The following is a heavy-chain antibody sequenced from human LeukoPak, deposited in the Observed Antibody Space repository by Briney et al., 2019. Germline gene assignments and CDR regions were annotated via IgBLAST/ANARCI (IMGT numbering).Heavy chain of an antibody. D-gene: IGHD3-22*01. CDR2: IYYSGNT. Sequence: KPSETLSLTCTVSGGSISSSSYYWGWIRQPPGKGLEWIGSIYYSGNTYSNPSLKSRVTISVDTSKNQFSLKLSSVTAADTAVYYCARSSEGQYYYDSSGYSYFYYYMDVWGKGTTVTISS. V-gene: IGHV4-39*07. CDR1: GGSISSSSYY. CDR3: ARSSEGQYYYDSSGYSYFYYYMDV. J-gene: IGHJ6*03.